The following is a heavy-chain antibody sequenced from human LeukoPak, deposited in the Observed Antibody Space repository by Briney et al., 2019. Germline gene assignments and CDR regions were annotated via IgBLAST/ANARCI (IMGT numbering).Heavy chain of an antibody. V-gene: IGHV3-21*01. CDR1: GFTFSRYS. CDR2: MSSSSGLI. J-gene: IGHJ4*02. CDR3: AREFDGSASGAGY. D-gene: IGHD1-26*01. Sequence: GGSLRLSCAASGFTFSRYSMNWVRQAPGKGLEWVSSMSSSSGLIYYGDSVKGGFTFSRDNDKRSLYLQMNSLRADDTAVYYCAREFDGSASGAGYWGQGTLVTVSS.